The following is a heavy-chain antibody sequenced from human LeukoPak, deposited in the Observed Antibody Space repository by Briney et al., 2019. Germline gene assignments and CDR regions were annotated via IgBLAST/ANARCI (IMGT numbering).Heavy chain of an antibody. J-gene: IGHJ3*02. CDR2: IYGDGNTA. V-gene: IGHV3-74*03. Sequence: PGGSLRLSCAASGFTFSRYWMHWVRQAPGKGLVWVSHIYGDGNTATYADSVKGRFTISRDNAKNSLYLQMNSLRAEDTAVYYCARDSYYSGSGSYSRAFDIWGQGTMVTVSS. CDR1: GFTFSRYW. CDR3: ARDSYYSGSGSYSRAFDI. D-gene: IGHD3-10*01.